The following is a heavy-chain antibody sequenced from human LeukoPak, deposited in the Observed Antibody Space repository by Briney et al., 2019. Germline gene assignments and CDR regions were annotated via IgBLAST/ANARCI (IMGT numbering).Heavy chain of an antibody. V-gene: IGHV3-23*01. CDR2: ISGSCDNT. Sequence: GGSLRLSCAAWGFTFSSYAMRWVRQARGKGLEGVTGISGSCDNTYYADSVKGRFTISRDNSKNTLYVQVNSLGTEDTAAYYCAKGSYYDSSGSFYFDYWGQGTLVTVSS. J-gene: IGHJ4*02. CDR3: AKGSYYDSSGSFYFDY. D-gene: IGHD3-22*01. CDR1: GFTFSSYA.